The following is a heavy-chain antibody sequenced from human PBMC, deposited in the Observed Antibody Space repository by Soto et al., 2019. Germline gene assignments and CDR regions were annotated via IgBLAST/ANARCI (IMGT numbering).Heavy chain of an antibody. Sequence: WGSLRLSCAASGLIFSNYKMHLVRQAPGKGLVWVSRISTDGSVTDYADSVKGRFTVSRDSAKNTLYLQMDSLRAEDTAVYYCARDTDGLHYWGQGTLVTVSS. V-gene: IGHV3-74*01. CDR3: ARDTDGLHY. CDR2: ISTDGSVT. CDR1: GLIFSNYK. J-gene: IGHJ4*02.